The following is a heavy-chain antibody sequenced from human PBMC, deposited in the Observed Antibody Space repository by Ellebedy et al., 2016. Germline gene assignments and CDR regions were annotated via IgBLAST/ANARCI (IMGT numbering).Heavy chain of an antibody. D-gene: IGHD2-2*01. CDR1: GFTLSSYS. J-gene: IGHJ2*01. Sequence: GESLKISXAASGFTLSSYSMSWVRQAPGKGLEWVSSISSSSSHIYYADSVKGRFTISRDNARNSLYLQMNNLRAEDTAVYYCARDRWRYCTSTSCYLFGYFDLWGRGTLVTVSS. CDR2: ISSSSSHI. CDR3: ARDRWRYCTSTSCYLFGYFDL. V-gene: IGHV3-21*01.